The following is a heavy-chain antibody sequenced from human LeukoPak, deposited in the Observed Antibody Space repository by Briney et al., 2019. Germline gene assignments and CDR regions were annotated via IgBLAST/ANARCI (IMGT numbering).Heavy chain of an antibody. CDR3: ARDEGVGYGDSLVYWYFDL. J-gene: IGHJ2*01. CDR1: GYTFSSYD. Sequence: ASVKVSCKASGYTFSSYDINWVRQATGQGPERMGWMNPNSGNTGYAQKFQGRVTITTDESTSTAYMELSSLRSEDTAVYYCARDEGVGYGDSLVYWYFDLWGRGTLVTVSS. CDR2: MNPNSGNT. V-gene: IGHV1-8*01. D-gene: IGHD4-17*01.